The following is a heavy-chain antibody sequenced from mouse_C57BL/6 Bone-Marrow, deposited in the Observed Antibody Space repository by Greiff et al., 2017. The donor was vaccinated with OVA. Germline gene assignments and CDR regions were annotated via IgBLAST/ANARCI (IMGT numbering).Heavy chain of an antibody. D-gene: IGHD1-1*01. CDR3: ALYYYGSLDY. J-gene: IGHJ2*01. Sequence: QVQLQQSGPELVKPGASVKISCKASGYAFSSSWMNWVKQRPGKGLEWIGRIYPGDGDTNYNGKFKGKATLTADKSSSTAYMQLSSLTSEDSAVYFCALYYYGSLDYWSQGTTLTVSS. CDR1: GYAFSSSW. V-gene: IGHV1-82*01. CDR2: IYPGDGDT.